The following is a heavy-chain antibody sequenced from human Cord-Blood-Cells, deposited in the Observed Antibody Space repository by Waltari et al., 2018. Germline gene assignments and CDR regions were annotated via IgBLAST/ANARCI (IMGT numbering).Heavy chain of an antibody. J-gene: IGHJ4*02. CDR3: ARGGSTSCYTQIDY. Sequence: QVQLVESGGGVVQPGRSLRLSCAASGFTFSSYAMHWVRQAPGKGLGWVAVISYEGSNKYYADSVKGRFTISRDNSKNTLYLQRNSLRAEDTAVYYCARGGSTSCYTQIDYWGQGTLVTVSS. CDR2: ISYEGSNK. V-gene: IGHV3-30-3*01. D-gene: IGHD2-2*02. CDR1: GFTFSSYA.